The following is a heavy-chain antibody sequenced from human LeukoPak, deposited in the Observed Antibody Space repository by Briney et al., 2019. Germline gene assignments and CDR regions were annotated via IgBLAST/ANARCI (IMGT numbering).Heavy chain of an antibody. CDR3: ARTYDYGDPGAFDI. J-gene: IGHJ3*02. CDR2: IYYSGST. V-gene: IGHV4-59*06. D-gene: IGHD4-17*01. Sequence: SETLSLTCTVSGGSISSYYWSWIRQPAGKGLEWIGYIYYSGSTYYNPSLKSRVTISVDTSKNQFSLRLSSVTAADTAVYYCARTYDYGDPGAFDIWGQGTMVTVSS. CDR1: GGSISSYY.